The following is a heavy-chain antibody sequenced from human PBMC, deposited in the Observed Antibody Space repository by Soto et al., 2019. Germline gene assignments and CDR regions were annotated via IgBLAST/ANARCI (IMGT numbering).Heavy chain of an antibody. J-gene: IGHJ4*02. CDR2: VYDSGIT. V-gene: IGHV4-30-2*01. Sequence: QLQLQESGSGLVRPSQTLSVTCAVSGGSISSGGYPWTWIRQPPGKGLEWIGYVYDSGITYYNPSLTSRVTISVDTSKHQFSLKLTSVTAADTAVYFCARGRYCSGGSCYQDYWGQGTLVTVSS. D-gene: IGHD2-15*01. CDR3: ARGRYCSGGSCYQDY. CDR1: GGSISSGGYP.